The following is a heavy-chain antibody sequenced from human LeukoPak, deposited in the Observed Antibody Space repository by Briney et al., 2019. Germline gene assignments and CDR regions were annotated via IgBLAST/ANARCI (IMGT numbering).Heavy chain of an antibody. CDR3: AKNDFWSGYPDYFDY. Sequence: GSLRLSCAASGFTFSDYYMSWIRHAPGKGLEWVSYVSSSGSTIYYADSVKGRFTISRDNAKNSLYLQMNSLRAEDTAVYYCAKNDFWSGYPDYFDYWGQGTLVTVSS. V-gene: IGHV3-11*01. J-gene: IGHJ4*02. CDR2: VSSSGSTI. CDR1: GFTFSDYY. D-gene: IGHD3-3*01.